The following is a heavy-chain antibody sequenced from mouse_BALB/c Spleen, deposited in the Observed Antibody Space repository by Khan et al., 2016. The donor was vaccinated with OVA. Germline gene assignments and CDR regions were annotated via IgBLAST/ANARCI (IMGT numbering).Heavy chain of an antibody. Sequence: QVQLQQPGAEFVKPGASVKLSCKASGYPLTSYWLHWVKQRPGQGLEWIGEIDPSDSYTNYNQKFKGKATLTVDKYSSTTYMQLSSLTSEDSAVYYCARSFHYGSSTWFAYWGQGTLVTVSA. CDR3: ARSFHYGSSTWFAY. CDR2: IDPSDSYT. CDR1: GYPLTSYW. J-gene: IGHJ3*01. V-gene: IGHV1-69*02. D-gene: IGHD1-1*01.